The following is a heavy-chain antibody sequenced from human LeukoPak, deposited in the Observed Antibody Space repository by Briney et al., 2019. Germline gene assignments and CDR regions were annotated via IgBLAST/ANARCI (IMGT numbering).Heavy chain of an antibody. J-gene: IGHJ6*03. Sequence: SETLSLTCAVYGGSFSGYYWSWIRRPPGKGLEWIGEINHSGSTNYNPSLKSRVTISVDTSKNQFSLKLSSVTAADTAVYYCARLGVIIAPYYYYYMDVWGNGTTVTVFS. CDR2: INHSGST. CDR1: GGSFSGYY. V-gene: IGHV4-34*01. D-gene: IGHD3-10*01. CDR3: ARLGVIIAPYYYYYMDV.